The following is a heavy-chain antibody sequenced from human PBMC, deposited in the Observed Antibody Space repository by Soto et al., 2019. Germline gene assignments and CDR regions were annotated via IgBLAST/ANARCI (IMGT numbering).Heavy chain of an antibody. D-gene: IGHD3-10*01. J-gene: IGHJ6*03. CDR2: INPNSGGT. Sequence: ASVKVSCKASGYTFTGYYMHWVRQAPGQGLEWMGWINPNSGGTNYAQKFQGWVTMNRDTSIGTAYMELSRLRSDDTAEYYCARGKAPGSTMVRGDRSPEYYYYYMDVWGKGTTVTVSS. CDR1: GYTFTGYY. V-gene: IGHV1-2*04. CDR3: ARGKAPGSTMVRGDRSPEYYYYYMDV.